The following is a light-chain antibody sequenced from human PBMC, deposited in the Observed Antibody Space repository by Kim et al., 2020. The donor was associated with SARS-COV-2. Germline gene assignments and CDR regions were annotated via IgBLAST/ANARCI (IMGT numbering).Light chain of an antibody. J-gene: IGKJ2*01. Sequence: EVVMTQSQATLSVSPGERATLSCRTSRSVTNKLAWYQQKPGQPPRLLIYGASTRATGVPDRFSGSGSGTEFTLTISSLQSEDFAVYYCQQYNNWPPTTFGQGTKLEI. V-gene: IGKV3-15*01. CDR3: QQYNNWPPTT. CDR1: RSVTNK. CDR2: GAS.